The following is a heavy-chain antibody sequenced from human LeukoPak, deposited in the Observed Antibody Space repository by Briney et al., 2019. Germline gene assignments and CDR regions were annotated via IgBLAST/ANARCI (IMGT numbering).Heavy chain of an antibody. CDR1: GGSISSGTYF. J-gene: IGHJ5*02. Sequence: SETLSLTCSVSGGSISSGTYFWSWIRQRPGKGLEWIGYTHSSGISYSNPSLKSRVTISADTSKNQLSLKLSSVTAADTAAYYCARDGCSGASCYGNWFDPWGQGTLVTVSS. CDR2: THSSGIS. CDR3: ARDGCSGASCYGNWFDP. D-gene: IGHD2-2*01. V-gene: IGHV4-31*03.